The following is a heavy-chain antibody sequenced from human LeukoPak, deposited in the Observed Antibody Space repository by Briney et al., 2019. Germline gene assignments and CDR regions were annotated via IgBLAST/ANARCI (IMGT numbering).Heavy chain of an antibody. CDR2: ISYDGSNK. CDR1: RFTLSSYW. Sequence: GGSLRLSCVASRFTLSSYWMKWVRQAPGKGLEGVADISYDGSNKYYADSVKGRFTISRDNSKNTLYLQMNSLRAEDTAVYYCARDPRIKNSMIVVVLYFDLWGRRTLVTVSS. J-gene: IGHJ2*01. D-gene: IGHD3-22*01. V-gene: IGHV3-30-3*01. CDR3: ARDPRIKNSMIVVVLYFDL.